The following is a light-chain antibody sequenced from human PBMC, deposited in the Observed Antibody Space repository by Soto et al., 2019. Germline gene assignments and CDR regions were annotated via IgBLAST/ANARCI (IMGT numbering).Light chain of an antibody. CDR1: SSDVGSYNR. J-gene: IGLJ1*01. V-gene: IGLV2-18*02. CDR3: SSFTTSSTYV. Sequence: QSALTQPPSLAGTAGQSVALCSTGTSSDVGSYNRVAWYQQPPGTAPKLMIYEVSNRPSGVPDRFSGSKSGNTASLTISGLQAEDEADYYCSSFTTSSTYVFGTGTKVPVL. CDR2: EVS.